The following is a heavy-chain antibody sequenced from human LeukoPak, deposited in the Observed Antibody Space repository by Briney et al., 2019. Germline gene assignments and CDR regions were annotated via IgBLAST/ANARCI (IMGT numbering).Heavy chain of an antibody. V-gene: IGHV3-23*01. D-gene: IGHD1-26*01. J-gene: IGHJ4*02. Sequence: GGSLRLSCAASGFTFSSDSMTWVRRAPGKGLEWVSTISGSGGSTYYADSVKGRFTISRDNSKNTLYLQMNSLRAEDTAVYYCAKARRWELLRGHFDYWGQGTLVTVSS. CDR3: AKARRWELLRGHFDY. CDR1: GFTFSSDS. CDR2: ISGSGGST.